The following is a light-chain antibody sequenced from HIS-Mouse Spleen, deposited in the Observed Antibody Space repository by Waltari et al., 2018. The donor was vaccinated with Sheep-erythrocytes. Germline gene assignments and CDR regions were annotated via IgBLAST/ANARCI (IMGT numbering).Light chain of an antibody. Sequence: QSARTQPPSAPGSPGQSVTIPCTGTSSYVGGYNYVSWYQQHPGKAPKLMIYEVSKRPSGVPDRFSGSKSGNTASLTVSGLQAEDEADYYCSSYAGSNNWVFGGGTKLTVL. CDR2: EVS. J-gene: IGLJ3*02. CDR1: SSYVGGYNY. CDR3: SSYAGSNNWV. V-gene: IGLV2-8*01.